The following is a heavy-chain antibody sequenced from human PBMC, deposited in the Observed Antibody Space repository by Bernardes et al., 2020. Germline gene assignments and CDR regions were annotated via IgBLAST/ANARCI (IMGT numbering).Heavy chain of an antibody. CDR2: ISAYNGNT. Sequence: ASEKVSCKASGYTFTSYGISWVRQAPGQGLEWMGWISAYNGNTNYAQKLQGRVTMTTDTSTSTAYMELRSLRSDDTAVYYCARDSDGSWLQSRRNWFDPWGQGTLVTVSS. D-gene: IGHD4-4*01. J-gene: IGHJ5*02. V-gene: IGHV1-18*01. CDR1: GYTFTSYG. CDR3: ARDSDGSWLQSRRNWFDP.